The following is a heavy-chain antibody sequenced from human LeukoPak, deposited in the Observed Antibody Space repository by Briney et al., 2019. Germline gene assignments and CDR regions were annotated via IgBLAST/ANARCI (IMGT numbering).Heavy chain of an antibody. CDR3: ARVTPGIAVAGEYNWFDP. J-gene: IGHJ5*02. Sequence: SETLSLTCAVSGYSISSGYYWGWIRQPPGKGLEWIGSIYHSGSTYCNSSLKSRVTISVDTSKNQFSLKLSSVTAADTAVYYCARVTPGIAVAGEYNWFDPWGQGTLVTVSS. CDR2: IYHSGST. CDR1: GYSISSGYY. V-gene: IGHV4-38-2*01. D-gene: IGHD6-19*01.